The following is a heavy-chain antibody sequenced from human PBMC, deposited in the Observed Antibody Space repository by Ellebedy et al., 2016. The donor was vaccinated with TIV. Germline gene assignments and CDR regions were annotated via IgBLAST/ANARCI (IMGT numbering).Heavy chain of an antibody. CDR1: GFTFSSYW. J-gene: IGHJ4*02. V-gene: IGHV3-74*01. CDR2: INSDGSST. D-gene: IGHD5-12*01. Sequence: GESLKISXAASGFTFSSYWMHWVRQAPGKGLVWVSRINSDGSSTSYADSVKGRFTISRDNAKNTLYLQMNSLRAEDTAVYYCARDSRVGGSDYWGQGTLVTVSS. CDR3: ARDSRVGGSDY.